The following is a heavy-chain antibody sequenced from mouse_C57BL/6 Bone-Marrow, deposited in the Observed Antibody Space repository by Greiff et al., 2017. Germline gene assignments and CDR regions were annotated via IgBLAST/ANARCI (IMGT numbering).Heavy chain of an antibody. D-gene: IGHD2-1*01. CDR2: INPYNGGT. J-gene: IGHJ1*03. CDR1: GYTFTDYY. V-gene: IGHV1-19*01. CDR3: ARGYLLWYV. Sequence: EVHLVESGPVLVKPGASVKMSCKASGYTFTDYYMNWVKQSHGKSLEWIGVINPYNGGTSYNQKFKGKATLTVDKSSSTAYMELNSLTSEDSAVYYCARGYLLWYVWGTGTTVTVSS.